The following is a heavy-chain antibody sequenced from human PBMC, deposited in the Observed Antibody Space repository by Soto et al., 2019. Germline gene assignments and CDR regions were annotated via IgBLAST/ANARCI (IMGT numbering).Heavy chain of an antibody. CDR2: LSGSGGST. D-gene: IGHD7-27*01. V-gene: IGHV3-23*01. CDR1: GFTFSSYA. J-gene: IGHJ4*02. CDR3: AKDLRDWGFFDS. Sequence: DVQLLESGGELVQPGGSLRLACAASGFTFSSYAMSWVRQAPGKGLEWVSGLSGSGGSTNYADSVKGGFTISRDNSKNTLYLQMSGLRDDDTAIYDCAKDLRDWGFFDSWGQGTLVTVSS.